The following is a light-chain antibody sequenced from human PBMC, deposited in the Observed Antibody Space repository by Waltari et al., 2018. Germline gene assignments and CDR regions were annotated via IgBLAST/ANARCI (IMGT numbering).Light chain of an antibody. V-gene: IGKV1-39*01. CDR3: QQTYGSPPT. CDR2: ASS. CDR1: QSISTY. Sequence: DIQMTQSPSSLSASVGDRVTITCRAIQSISTYLHWYQQKPGKAPKLLVSASSNFQTGVSSRFSGSGSGTDFTLTISSLEPEDFATYYCQQTYGSPPTFGPGTKVDI. J-gene: IGKJ3*01.